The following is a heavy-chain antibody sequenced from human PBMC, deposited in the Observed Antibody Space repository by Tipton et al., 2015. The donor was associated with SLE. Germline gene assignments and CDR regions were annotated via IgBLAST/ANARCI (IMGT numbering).Heavy chain of an antibody. CDR2: FYFGGSS. CDR1: GVSISTYY. CDR3: ATGHFDF. D-gene: IGHD1-1*01. Sequence: TLSLTCSVSGVSISTYYWSWIRQSPGKGLEWIGFFYFGGSSQYNPSLKSRVAISADTSNNQFSLELRSVTAADTAVYFCATGHFDFWGQGRPVTVSS. J-gene: IGHJ5*01. V-gene: IGHV4-59*03.